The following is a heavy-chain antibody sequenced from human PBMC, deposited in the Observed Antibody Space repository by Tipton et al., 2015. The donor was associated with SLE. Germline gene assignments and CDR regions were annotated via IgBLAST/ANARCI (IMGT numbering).Heavy chain of an antibody. CDR3: ARAPPQVGFGY. CDR2: MNPNSGNT. Sequence: QSGPEVKKPGASVKVSCKASGYTFTSFDINWVRQATGQGLEWMGWMNPNSGNTPYAQKFQGRVTMTRDTSIGTAYMELSSLRSEETAVYYCARAPPQVGFGYWGQGTLVTVSS. CDR1: GYTFTSFD. D-gene: IGHD2-2*01. V-gene: IGHV1-8*01. J-gene: IGHJ4*02.